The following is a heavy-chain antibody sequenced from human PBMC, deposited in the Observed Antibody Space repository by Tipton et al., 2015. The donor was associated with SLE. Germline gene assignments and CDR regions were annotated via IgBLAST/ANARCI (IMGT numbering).Heavy chain of an antibody. CDR1: GFTFSSYS. Sequence: SLRLSCAASGFTFSSYSMNWVRQAPGKGLEWVSSISSSSSYIYYADSVKGRFTISRDNAKNSLYLQMNSLRAEDTAVYYCARVKDSSSWYGEDYYYYGMDVWDQGP. J-gene: IGHJ6*02. D-gene: IGHD6-13*01. V-gene: IGHV3-21*01. CDR3: ARVKDSSSWYGEDYYYYGMDV. CDR2: ISSSSSYI.